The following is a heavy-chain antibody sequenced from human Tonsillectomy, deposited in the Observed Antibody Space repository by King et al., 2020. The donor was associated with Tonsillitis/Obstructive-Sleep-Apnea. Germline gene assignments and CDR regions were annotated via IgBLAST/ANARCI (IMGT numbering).Heavy chain of an antibody. CDR1: GFTFSSYW. J-gene: IGHJ6*03. Sequence: EVQLVESGGGLVQPGGPLRLSCAASGFTFSSYWMHWVRQAPGKGLVWVSRINRDGSSTSYADSVKGRFTISRDNAKNTLYLQMNRLRAEDTAVYYCGRGRDSGSYYANYYMDVWGKGTTVTVSS. CDR3: GRGRDSGSYYANYYMDV. V-gene: IGHV3-74*01. D-gene: IGHD1-26*01. CDR2: INRDGSST.